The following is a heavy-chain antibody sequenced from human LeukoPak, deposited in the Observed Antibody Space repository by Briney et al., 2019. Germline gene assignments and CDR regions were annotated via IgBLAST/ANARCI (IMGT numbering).Heavy chain of an antibody. Sequence: SETLSLTCTVSGGSISSSSSYWGWIRQPPGKGLVWIGTIYYSGSTYYNPSVKSRVTISVDTSKNQFSLKLSSVTAADTAVYYCGGRVATAWVLFPNGGQGALVTSPQ. CDR1: GGSISSSSSY. CDR3: GGRVATAWVLFPN. D-gene: IGHD5-18*01. J-gene: IGHJ4*02. CDR2: IYYSGST. V-gene: IGHV4-39*07.